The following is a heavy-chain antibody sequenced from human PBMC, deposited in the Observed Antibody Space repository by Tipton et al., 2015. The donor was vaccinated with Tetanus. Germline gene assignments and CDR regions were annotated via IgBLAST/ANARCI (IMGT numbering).Heavy chain of an antibody. J-gene: IGHJ2*01. CDR3: ARGHDDSGXYYGGGWYFDL. CDR1: GGSISXGGXX. D-gene: IGHD1-26*01. CDR2: XXYSGXT. V-gene: IGHV4-31*03. Sequence: TLSLTCTVSGGSISXGGXXWSXXXQHXXXGLXXXGXXXYSGXTYYNXSPKXRVTISXDTSXNQFSLKLSSXTAAHTAVYYCARGHDDSGXYYGGGWYFDLWGRGTLVTXSS.